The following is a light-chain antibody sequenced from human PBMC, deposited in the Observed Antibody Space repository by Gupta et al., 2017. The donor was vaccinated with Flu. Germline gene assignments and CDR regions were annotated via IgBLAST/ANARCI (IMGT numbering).Light chain of an antibody. Sequence: QLVLTPAPSASASLGASVKFTCTLSSGHGYYVIAWHQQQAQKGPRFLMTVHSDGSHTKGVGIPDRFSGSSSGPDRYLIISSLQSEDEADYYCQTWGTATLVFGGGTKLTVL. CDR2: VHSDGSH. J-gene: IGLJ3*02. CDR1: SGHGYYV. V-gene: IGLV4-69*01. CDR3: QTWGTATLV.